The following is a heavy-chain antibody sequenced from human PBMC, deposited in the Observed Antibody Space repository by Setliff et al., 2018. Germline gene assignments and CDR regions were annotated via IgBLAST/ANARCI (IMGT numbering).Heavy chain of an antibody. D-gene: IGHD4-4*01. CDR2: INHSGST. CDR1: GGSFSGYY. V-gene: IGHV4-34*01. J-gene: IGHJ2*01. CDR3: ASLGMTTMMDWYFDL. Sequence: TLSLTCAVYGGSFSGYYWSWIRQPPGKGLEWIGEINHSGSTNYNPSLKSRVTISIDTSKNQFSLKLSSVTAADTAVYYCASLGMTTMMDWYFDLWGRGTLVNVS.